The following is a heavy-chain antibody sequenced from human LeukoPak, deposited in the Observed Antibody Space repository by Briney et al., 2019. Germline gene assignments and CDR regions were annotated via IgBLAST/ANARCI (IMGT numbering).Heavy chain of an antibody. V-gene: IGHV1-18*01. CDR1: GYTFTSYG. J-gene: IGHJ3*02. CDR3: ARVDYYDSSGPPFGI. CDR2: ISAYNGNT. D-gene: IGHD3-22*01. Sequence: ASVKVSCKASGYTFTSYGISWVRQAPGQGLEWMGWISAYNGNTNYAQKLQGRVTMTTDTSTSTAYMELRSLRSDDTAVYYCARVDYYDSSGPPFGIWGQGTMVTVSS.